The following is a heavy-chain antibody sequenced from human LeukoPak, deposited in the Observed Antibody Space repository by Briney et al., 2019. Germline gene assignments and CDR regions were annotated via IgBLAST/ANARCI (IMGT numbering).Heavy chain of an antibody. V-gene: IGHV3-23*01. D-gene: IGHD3-16*01. J-gene: IGHJ4*02. CDR1: GFIFRDNA. CDR3: AKASWVSSADAVL. CDR2: LRGDGET. Sequence: PGVSLRLSCVASGFIFRDNAMSWVRQAPAGGLEWVSSLRGDGETFYTDSVKGRFTLSRDQSRNTVYLQLSNLRVEDTAVYYCAKASWVSSADAVLWGQGTLVTVS.